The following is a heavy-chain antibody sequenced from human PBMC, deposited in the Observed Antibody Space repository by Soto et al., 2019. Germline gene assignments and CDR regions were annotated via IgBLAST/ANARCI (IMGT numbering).Heavy chain of an antibody. CDR1: GYTFTSYG. CDR2: ISAYNGNT. Sequence: GASVKVSCKASGYTFTSYGISWLRQAPGQGLEWMGWISAYNGNTNYAQKLQGRVTMTTDTSTSTAYMELRSLRSDDTAVYYCARGPYCSSTSCYFPGLDYWGQGTLVTVSS. CDR3: ARGPYCSSTSCYFPGLDY. D-gene: IGHD2-2*01. V-gene: IGHV1-18*01. J-gene: IGHJ4*02.